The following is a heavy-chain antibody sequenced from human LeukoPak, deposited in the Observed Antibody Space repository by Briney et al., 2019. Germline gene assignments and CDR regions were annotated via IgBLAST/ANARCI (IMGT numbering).Heavy chain of an antibody. V-gene: IGHV3-9*01. J-gene: IGHJ6*03. Sequence: GGSLRLSCAASGFTFDDYAMHWVRQAPGKGLEWVSGISWNSGSIGYADSVKGRFTISRDNAKNSLYLQMNSLRAEDTALYYCAKDSSSGWYDDYMDVWGKGTTVTISS. CDR1: GFTFDDYA. D-gene: IGHD6-19*01. CDR3: AKDSSSGWYDDYMDV. CDR2: ISWNSGSI.